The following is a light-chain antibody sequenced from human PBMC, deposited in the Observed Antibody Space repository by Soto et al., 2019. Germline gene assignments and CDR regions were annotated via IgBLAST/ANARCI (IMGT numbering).Light chain of an antibody. CDR2: KAS. Sequence: DIQMTQSPSTLSASVGDRVTITCRASQSISSWLAWYQQKPGKAPKLLIYKASSLESGVPSRFSGSGSGTEFTLTISSLQPDDFATYYCQQYNSYPYTFGQGTRLEIK. CDR3: QQYNSYPYT. V-gene: IGKV1-5*03. CDR1: QSISSW. J-gene: IGKJ2*01.